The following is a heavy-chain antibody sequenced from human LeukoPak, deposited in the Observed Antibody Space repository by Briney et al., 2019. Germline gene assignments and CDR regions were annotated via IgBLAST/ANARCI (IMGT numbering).Heavy chain of an antibody. J-gene: IGHJ4*02. CDR1: GFTFSSYS. V-gene: IGHV3-21*01. D-gene: IGHD3-22*01. Sequence: GGSLRLSCAASGFTFSSYSMNWVRQAPGKGLEWVSSISSSSSYIYYADSVKGRFTISRDNAKNSLYLQMNSLRAEDTAVYYCASGRYYDSSVPGYWGQGTLVTVSS. CDR2: ISSSSSYI. CDR3: ASGRYYDSSVPGY.